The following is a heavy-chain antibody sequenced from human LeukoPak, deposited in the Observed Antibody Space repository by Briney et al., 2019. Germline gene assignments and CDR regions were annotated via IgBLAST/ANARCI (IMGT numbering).Heavy chain of an antibody. V-gene: IGHV3-21*01. D-gene: IGHD2-15*01. J-gene: IGHJ4*02. CDR3: ARVYCSGGSCYSFDY. Sequence: GGSLRLSCAASGFTFSSYSMNWVRQAPGKGLEWVSSISYGSSYIYYADSVKGRFTISRDNAKNSLYLQMSSLRAEGTAVYYCARVYCSGGSCYSFDYWGQGTLVTVSS. CDR1: GFTFSSYS. CDR2: ISYGSSYI.